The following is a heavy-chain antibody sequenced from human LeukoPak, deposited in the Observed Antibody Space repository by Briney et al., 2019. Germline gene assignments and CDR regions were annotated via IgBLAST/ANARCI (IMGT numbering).Heavy chain of an antibody. V-gene: IGHV3-48*03. Sequence: PGGSLRLSCAASGFTFRSYEMNWVRRAPGKGLEWISYISSDASTIYYADSVRGRFTISRDNAKNSLYLQMNSLRTEDTAVYYCAAGGAYWGQGTLVTVSS. D-gene: IGHD2-8*02. CDR3: AAGGAY. CDR1: GFTFRSYE. J-gene: IGHJ4*02. CDR2: ISSDASTI.